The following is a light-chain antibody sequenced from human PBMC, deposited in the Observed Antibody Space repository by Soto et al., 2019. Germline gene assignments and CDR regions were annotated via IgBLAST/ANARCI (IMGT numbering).Light chain of an antibody. CDR3: QQYYNYPWT. V-gene: IGKV1-5*01. CDR1: QSISNR. CDR2: DAS. J-gene: IGKJ1*01. Sequence: DIQMTQSPFTLSASVGDRVTITCRASQSISNRLAWHQQKPGKAPKVLIYDASNLNSGVPSRFSGSGSGTEFTLTISSLQPDDFATYYCQQYYNYPWTFGQGTKVDIK.